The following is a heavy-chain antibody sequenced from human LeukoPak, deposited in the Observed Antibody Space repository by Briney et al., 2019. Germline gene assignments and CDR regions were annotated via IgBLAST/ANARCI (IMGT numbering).Heavy chain of an antibody. V-gene: IGHV4-34*01. D-gene: IGHD3-9*01. J-gene: IGHJ4*02. CDR3: ARVGPLRYFDWSDDY. CDR2: INHSGST. Sequence: PSETLSLTCAVYGGSFSGYYWSWIRQPPGKGLEWIGEINHSGSTNYNPSLKSRVTISVDTSKNQFSLKLSSVTAADTAVYYCARVGPLRYFDWSDDYWGQGTLVTVSS. CDR1: GGSFSGYY.